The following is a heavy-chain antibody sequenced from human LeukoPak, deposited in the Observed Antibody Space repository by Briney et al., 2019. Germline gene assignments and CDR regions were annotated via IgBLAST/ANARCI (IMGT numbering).Heavy chain of an antibody. Sequence: GGSLRLSCAASGFTFSSYEVNWVRQAPGKGLEWVSYISSSGSTIYYADSVKGRFTISRDNAKNSLYLQLNSLRAEDTAVYYCARGYCSTTTCYFPWGQGTLVTVSS. CDR2: ISSSGSTI. J-gene: IGHJ5*02. V-gene: IGHV3-48*03. CDR1: GFTFSSYE. CDR3: ARGYCSTTTCYFP. D-gene: IGHD2-2*01.